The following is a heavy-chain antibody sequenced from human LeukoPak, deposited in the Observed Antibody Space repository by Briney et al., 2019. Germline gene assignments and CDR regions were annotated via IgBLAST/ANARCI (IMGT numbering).Heavy chain of an antibody. CDR3: ARETLDHAFDI. Sequence: ASVKVSCKASGYTFTSYGISWVRQAPGQGLEWMGWINPNSGGTNYAQKFQGRVTMTRDTSISTAYMELSRLRSDDTAVYYCARETLDHAFDIWGQGTLVTVSS. V-gene: IGHV1-2*02. CDR1: GYTFTSYG. J-gene: IGHJ4*02. CDR2: INPNSGGT. D-gene: IGHD3-16*01.